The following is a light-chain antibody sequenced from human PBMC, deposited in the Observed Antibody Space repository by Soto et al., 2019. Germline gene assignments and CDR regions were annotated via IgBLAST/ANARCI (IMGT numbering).Light chain of an antibody. V-gene: IGKV1-39*01. CDR2: AAS. J-gene: IGKJ5*01. CDR3: QQSYSTPFT. CDR1: QSIRSC. Sequence: SRLSGSVGDRVTIASRASQSIRSCLNWYQQKPGKAPKLLIYAASSLQSGVPSRFSGTGSGTDFTLTISNLQPGDFATYYCQQSYSTPFTFGQGTRLEIK.